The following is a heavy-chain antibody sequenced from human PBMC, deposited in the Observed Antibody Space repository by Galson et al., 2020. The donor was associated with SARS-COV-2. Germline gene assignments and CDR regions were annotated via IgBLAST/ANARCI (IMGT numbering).Heavy chain of an antibody. D-gene: IGHD1-26*01. CDR1: GFTFSSYG. CDR2: IWHDASNK. J-gene: IGHJ3*02. V-gene: IGHV3-33*01. Sequence: GGSLRLSCEASGFTFSSYGMHWVRQAPGKGLEGVAGIWHDASNKYYVDSVNGRFTISRDNSKNTLFLQMNSLSAEDTAVYYCARGGIMGGTIRGVFDIWGQGTVVTVSS. CDR3: ARGGIMGGTIRGVFDI.